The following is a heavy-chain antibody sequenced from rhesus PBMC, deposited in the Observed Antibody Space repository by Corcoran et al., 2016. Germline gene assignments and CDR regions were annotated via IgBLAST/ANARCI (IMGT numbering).Heavy chain of an antibody. CDR3: ARVVDSSGSTYFDL. Sequence: QVQLQESGPGLVKPSETLSLTCAVSGGSISSNSWSRIRPAPGKGLEWIGRIYGSGGSTDYNPSLKSRVTISTDTSKNQFSLKLSSVTAADTAVYYCARVVDSSGSTYFDLWGPGTPITISS. J-gene: IGHJ2*01. D-gene: IGHD6-31*01. CDR2: IYGSGGST. V-gene: IGHV4-160*01. CDR1: GGSISSNS.